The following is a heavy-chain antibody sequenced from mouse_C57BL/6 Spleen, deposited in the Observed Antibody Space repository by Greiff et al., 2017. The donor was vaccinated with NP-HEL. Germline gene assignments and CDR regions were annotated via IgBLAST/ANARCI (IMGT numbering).Heavy chain of an antibody. D-gene: IGHD1-1*01. CDR2: INSDGGST. J-gene: IGHJ1*03. V-gene: IGHV5-2*01. Sequence: EVQVVESGGGLVQPGESLKLSCESNEYEFPSLDMSWVRKTPEKRLELVEAINSDGGSTYYPDTMERRFIIARDNTKKTLYLQMSSLRSEDTALYYCARGGSNYWYFDVWGTGTTVTVSS. CDR3: ARGGSNYWYFDV. CDR1: EYEFPSLD.